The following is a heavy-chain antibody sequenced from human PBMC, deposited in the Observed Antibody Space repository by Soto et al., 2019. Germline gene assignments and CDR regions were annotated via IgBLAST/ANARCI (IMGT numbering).Heavy chain of an antibody. CDR1: GFTFSDYY. CDR2: ISSRGNIV. J-gene: IGHJ4*02. CDR3: ATKVPGES. Sequence: GSLSLSCAASGFTFSDYYMSWIRQAPGKGLEWISYISSRGNIVSYADSVKGRFAISRDDDKNSLYLQMKSLRVEDTAVYYCATKVPGESWGQGTLVTVSS. V-gene: IGHV3-11*01.